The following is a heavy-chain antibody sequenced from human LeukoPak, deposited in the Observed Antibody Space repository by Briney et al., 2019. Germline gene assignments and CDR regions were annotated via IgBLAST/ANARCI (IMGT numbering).Heavy chain of an antibody. V-gene: IGHV4-30-4*08. D-gene: IGHD2-2*01. CDR2: IYYSGST. CDR1: GGSISSGDYY. J-gene: IGHJ6*03. Sequence: PSQTLSLTCTVSGGSISSGDYYWSWIRQPPGKGLEWIGYIYYSGSTYYNPSLKSRVTISVDTSKNQFSLKLSSVTAADTAVYYCARVQGSTRINYYYMDVWGKGTTVTVSS. CDR3: ARVQGSTRINYYYMDV.